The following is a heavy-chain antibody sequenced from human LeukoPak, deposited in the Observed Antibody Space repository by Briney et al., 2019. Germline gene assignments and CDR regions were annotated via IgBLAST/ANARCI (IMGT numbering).Heavy chain of an antibody. CDR1: GFTFSDYY. CDR2: ISSSGSTI. CDR3: ARVAVDTATRFGAYYGMDV. V-gene: IGHV3-11*01. D-gene: IGHD5-18*01. Sequence: PGGSLRLSCAASGFTFSDYYMSWIRQAPGKGLEWVPYISSSGSTIYYADSVKGRFTISRDNAKNSLYLQMNSLRAEDTAVYYCARVAVDTATRFGAYYGMDVWGQGTTVTVSS. J-gene: IGHJ6*02.